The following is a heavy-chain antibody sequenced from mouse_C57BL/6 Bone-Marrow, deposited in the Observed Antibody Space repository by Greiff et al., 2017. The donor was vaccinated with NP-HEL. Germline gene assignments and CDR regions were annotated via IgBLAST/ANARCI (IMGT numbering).Heavy chain of an antibody. Sequence: EVRLVESGGDLVKPGGSLKLSCAASGFTFSSYGMSWVRQTPDKRLEWVATISSGGSYTYYPDSVKGRFTISRDNAKNPRYLQMSSLKSEDTAMYYCERHYYGSSWYCYAMDYWGQGTSVTVSS. V-gene: IGHV5-6*01. CDR2: ISSGGSYT. CDR3: ERHYYGSSWYCYAMDY. J-gene: IGHJ4*01. D-gene: IGHD1-1*01. CDR1: GFTFSSYG.